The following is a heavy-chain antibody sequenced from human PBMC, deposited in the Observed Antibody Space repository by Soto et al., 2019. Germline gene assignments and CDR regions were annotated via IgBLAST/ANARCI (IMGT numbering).Heavy chain of an antibody. D-gene: IGHD2-2*01. Sequence: GGSLRLSCAASGFTFSSYAMSWVRQAPGKGLEWVSAISGSGGSTYYADSVKGRFTISRDNSKNTLYLQMNSLRAEDTVVYYCANCVPESRGSTSCYYGMDVWGQGTTVTVSS. V-gene: IGHV3-23*01. CDR3: ANCVPESRGSTSCYYGMDV. CDR2: ISGSGGST. J-gene: IGHJ6*02. CDR1: GFTFSSYA.